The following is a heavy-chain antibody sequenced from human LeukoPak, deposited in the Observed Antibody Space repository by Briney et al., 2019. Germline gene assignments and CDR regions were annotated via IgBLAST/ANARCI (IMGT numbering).Heavy chain of an antibody. Sequence: SETLSLTCTVSGGSISSSSYYWGWIRQPPGKGLEWIGSIYYSGSTYYNPSLKSRVTISVDTSKNQFSLKLSSVTAADTAVYYCARSPYDSSGYYYPGRFDYWGQGTLVTVSS. V-gene: IGHV4-39*07. D-gene: IGHD3-22*01. CDR3: ARSPYDSSGYYYPGRFDY. J-gene: IGHJ4*02. CDR2: IYYSGST. CDR1: GGSISSSSYY.